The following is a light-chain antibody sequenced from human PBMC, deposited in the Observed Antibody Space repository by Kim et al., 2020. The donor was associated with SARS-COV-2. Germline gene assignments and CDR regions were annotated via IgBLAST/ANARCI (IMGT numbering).Light chain of an antibody. CDR3: QRWGRGIRV. J-gene: IGLJ7*01. CDR2: INSDGSN. V-gene: IGLV4-69*01. CDR1: SGNSHYA. Sequence: ASAKVSGTLSSGNSHYAIAWHKQQPEKGARHLMRINSDGSNTKGDGIPECFAGWSAGAERYLTSAGLQAEDEADYYCQRWGRGIRVFGGGTQLTVL.